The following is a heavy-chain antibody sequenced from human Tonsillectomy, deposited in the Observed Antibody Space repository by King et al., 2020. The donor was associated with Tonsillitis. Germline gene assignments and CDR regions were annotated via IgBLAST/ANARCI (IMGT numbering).Heavy chain of an antibody. J-gene: IGHJ4*02. CDR3: ARGVIGGGGYGTASTH. D-gene: IGHD1-26*01. Sequence: VQLVESGAEVKKPGASVKVSCKASGYTFIGYYMHWVRQAPGQGLEWMGWINPNSGGTNYAQKFQGRVTMTRDTSISTAYVELSSLRSDDTAMYYCARGVIGGGGYGTASTHWGQGTLVTVSS. CDR2: INPNSGGT. CDR1: GYTFIGYY. V-gene: IGHV1-2*02.